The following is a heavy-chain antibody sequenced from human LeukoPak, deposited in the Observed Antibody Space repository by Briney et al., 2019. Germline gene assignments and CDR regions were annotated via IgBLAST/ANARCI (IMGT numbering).Heavy chain of an antibody. CDR2: IYYSGST. CDR1: GGSISSYY. J-gene: IGHJ4*02. CDR3: ARDRRQLAFDY. Sequence: PSETLSLTCTVSGGSISSYYWSWIRQPPGKVLEWIGYIYYSGSTYYNPSLESRVTISVGTSKNQFSLNLSSVTAADTAVYYCARDRRQLAFDYWGQGTLVTVSS. V-gene: IGHV4-30-4*08. D-gene: IGHD6-6*01.